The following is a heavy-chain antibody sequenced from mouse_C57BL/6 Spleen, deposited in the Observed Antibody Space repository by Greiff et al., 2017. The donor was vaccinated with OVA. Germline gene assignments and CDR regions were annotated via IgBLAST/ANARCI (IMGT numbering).Heavy chain of an antibody. Sequence: QVQLQQPGAELVKPGASVKLSCKASGYTFTSYWMHWVKQRPGQGLEWIGMIHPNSGSTNYNEKFKSKATLTVDNSSNTVYMQLSSLTSEDSAVYYCARAYGSSFFAYWGQGTLVTVSA. J-gene: IGHJ3*01. CDR1: GYTFTSYW. D-gene: IGHD1-1*01. CDR2: IHPNSGST. V-gene: IGHV1-64*01. CDR3: ARAYGSSFFAY.